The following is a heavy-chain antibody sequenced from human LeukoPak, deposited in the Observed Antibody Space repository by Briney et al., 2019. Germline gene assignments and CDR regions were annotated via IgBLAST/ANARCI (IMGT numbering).Heavy chain of an antibody. CDR2: IYYSGTN. D-gene: IGHD1-26*01. CDR3: ASLRNIVGATPLPDY. J-gene: IGHJ4*02. Sequence: PSETLSLTRTVPRGSISSSTYYWGWIHQPPGKGLEWIATIYYSGTNYYNPSLKSRVTISIDMSTNQFSLKLNSVTAADTAVYYCASLRNIVGATPLPDYWGQGTLVTVS. CDR1: RGSISSSTYY. V-gene: IGHV4-39*07.